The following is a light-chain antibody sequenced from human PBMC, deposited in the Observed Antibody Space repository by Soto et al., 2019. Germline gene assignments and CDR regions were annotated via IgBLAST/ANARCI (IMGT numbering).Light chain of an antibody. J-gene: IGKJ1*01. CDR2: GAS. Sequence: DIQMTQSPSTLSASVGDRVTITCRASQGISKWLAWYQQKPGKAPKLLIYGASSLENGVPSRFSGSGSGTELNLTISSLQPDDFATYFCQQYNSYDMWSFGQGTKVDLK. CDR1: QGISKW. CDR3: QQYNSYDMWS. V-gene: IGKV1-5*01.